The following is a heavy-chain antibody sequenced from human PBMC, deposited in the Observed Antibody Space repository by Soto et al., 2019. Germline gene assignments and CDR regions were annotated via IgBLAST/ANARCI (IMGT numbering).Heavy chain of an antibody. CDR2: ISYDGSNK. Sequence: PGGSLRLSCAASGFTFSSYAMHWVRQAPGKGLEWVAVISYDGSNKYYADSVKGRFTISRDNSKNTLYLQMNSLRAEDTAVYYCARDPTYYANYGMDVWGQGTTVTVSS. CDR3: ARDPTYYANYGMDV. J-gene: IGHJ6*02. V-gene: IGHV3-30-3*01. D-gene: IGHD2-2*01. CDR1: GFTFSSYA.